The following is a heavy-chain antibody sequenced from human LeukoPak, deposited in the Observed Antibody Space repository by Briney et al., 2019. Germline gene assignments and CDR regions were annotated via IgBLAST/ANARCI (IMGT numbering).Heavy chain of an antibody. J-gene: IGHJ4*02. V-gene: IGHV1-69*04. CDR1: GATFTSYA. Sequence: GASVKLSCKASGATFTSYATSWGRQPPGQGLEWMGRIILILGIANYAQKFQGRVTITADKSTSTAYMELSSLRSEDTAVYYCARTSSRQDTMGRGVIPFDYWGQGTLVTVSS. CDR3: ARTSSRQDTMGRGVIPFDY. CDR2: IILILGIA. D-gene: IGHD3-10*01.